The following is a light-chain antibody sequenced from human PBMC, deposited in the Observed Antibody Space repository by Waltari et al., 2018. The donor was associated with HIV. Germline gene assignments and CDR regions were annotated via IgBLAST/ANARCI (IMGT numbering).Light chain of an antibody. CDR1: KTVDSNY. Sequence: EIVLTQSPGTLSLSPGDRATLFCRASKTVDSNYLAWYQHKSGQPPRLLISGASSRATGIPDKFGGSGSGTHFTLTINELAPEDFAMYYCQQYGTSPTFGQGTKVEI. V-gene: IGKV3-20*01. CDR3: QQYGTSPT. CDR2: GAS. J-gene: IGKJ1*01.